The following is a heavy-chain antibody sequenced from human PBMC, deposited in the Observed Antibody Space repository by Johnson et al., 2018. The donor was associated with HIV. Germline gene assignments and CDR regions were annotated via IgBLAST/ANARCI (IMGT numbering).Heavy chain of an antibody. CDR1: GFTFSSYA. Sequence: QVQLVESGGGVVQPRRSLRLSCAASGFTFSSYAMHWVRQAPGKGLEWVAVISYDGSNKYYADSVKGRFTISRDNAKNSLYLQMNSLRAEDTAVYYCARPQGGAPLAMAFDIWGQGTMVTVSS. CDR3: ARPQGGAPLAMAFDI. J-gene: IGHJ3*02. CDR2: ISYDGSNK. D-gene: IGHD3-16*01. V-gene: IGHV3-30*04.